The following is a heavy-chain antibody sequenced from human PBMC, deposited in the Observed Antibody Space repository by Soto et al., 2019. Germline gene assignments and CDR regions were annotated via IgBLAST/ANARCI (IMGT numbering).Heavy chain of an antibody. Sequence: QVQLQQSGPGLVEPSGTLSLTCAVSGASISNNNWWNWVRQPPGKELEWIGEIFHTGRTNYNPSLRSRVTILFDKSKNQFSLRLSSVTAADTAVYYCATNPTIGFPGYDVDHWGQGALVTVSS. CDR2: IFHTGRT. CDR3: ATNPTIGFPGYDVDH. D-gene: IGHD5-12*01. V-gene: IGHV4-4*02. CDR1: GASISNNNW. J-gene: IGHJ4*02.